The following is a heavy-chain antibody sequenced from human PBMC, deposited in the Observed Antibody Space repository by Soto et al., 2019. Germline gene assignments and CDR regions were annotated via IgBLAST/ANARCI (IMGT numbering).Heavy chain of an antibody. CDR3: ARDLVGATTEYFQH. CDR1: GFTVSSNY. J-gene: IGHJ1*01. V-gene: IGHV3-66*01. Sequence: EVQLVESGGGLVQPGGSLRLSCAASGFTVSSNYMSWVRQAPGKGLEWVSVIYSGGGTYYADSVKGRCTISRDNSKNTLYRQMNSLRAEDTAVYYCARDLVGATTEYFQHWGQGTLVTVSS. D-gene: IGHD1-26*01. CDR2: IYSGGGT.